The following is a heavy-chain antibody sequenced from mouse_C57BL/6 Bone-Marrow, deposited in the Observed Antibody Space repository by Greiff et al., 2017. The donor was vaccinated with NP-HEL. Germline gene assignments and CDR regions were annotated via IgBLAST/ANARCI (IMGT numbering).Heavy chain of an antibody. Sequence: EVQLVESGGDLVKPGGSLKLSCAASGFTFSSYGMSWVRQTPDKRLEWVATISSGGSYTYYPDSVKGRFTISRDNAKNTLYLQMSSLKSEDTATSYCARHYYSNCFEYWGEGTTLTVSS. V-gene: IGHV5-6*01. CDR2: ISSGGSYT. D-gene: IGHD2-5*01. CDR3: ARHYYSNCFEY. CDR1: GFTFSSYG. J-gene: IGHJ2*01.